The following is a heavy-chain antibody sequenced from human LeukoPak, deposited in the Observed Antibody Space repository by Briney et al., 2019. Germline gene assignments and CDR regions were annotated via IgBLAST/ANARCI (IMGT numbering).Heavy chain of an antibody. D-gene: IGHD3-22*01. CDR2: ISGSGGST. V-gene: IGHV3-23*01. CDR1: GFTFSSYA. J-gene: IGHJ4*02. CDR3: AKELLNTYYYDSSGSDY. Sequence: GGSLRLSCAASGFTFSSYAMSWVRQAPGKGLEWVSAISGSGGSTYYADSVKGRFTISRDNSKNTLYLQMNSLRAEDTAVYYCAKELLNTYYYDSSGSDYWGQGTLVTVSS.